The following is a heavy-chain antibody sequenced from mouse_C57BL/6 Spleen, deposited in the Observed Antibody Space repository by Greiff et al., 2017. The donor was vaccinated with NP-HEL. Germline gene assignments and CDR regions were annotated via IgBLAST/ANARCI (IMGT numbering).Heavy chain of an antibody. D-gene: IGHD1-1*01. J-gene: IGHJ4*01. Sequence: QVQLQQPGAELVKPGASVKMSCKASGYTFTSYWITWVKQRPGQGLVWIGDIYPGSGSTNYNEKFKSKATLTVDTSSSTAYMQLSSLTSEDSAVYYCARYPYYYGSSRDAMDYWGQGTSVTVSS. V-gene: IGHV1-55*01. CDR3: ARYPYYYGSSRDAMDY. CDR2: IYPGSGST. CDR1: GYTFTSYW.